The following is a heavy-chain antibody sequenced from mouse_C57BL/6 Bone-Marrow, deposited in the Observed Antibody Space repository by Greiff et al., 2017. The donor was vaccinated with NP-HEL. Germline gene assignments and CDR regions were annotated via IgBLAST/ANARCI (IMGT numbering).Heavy chain of an antibody. CDR3: ASDSSY. V-gene: IGHV1-59*01. CDR2: IDPSDSYT. J-gene: IGHJ3*01. CDR1: GYTFTSYW. D-gene: IGHD2-13*01. Sequence: QVQLHQSGAELVRPGTSVKLSCKASGYTFTSYWMHWVKQRPGQGLEWIGVIDPSDSYTNYNQKFKGKATLTVDTSSSTAYMQLSSLTSEDSAVYYCASDSSYWGQGTLVTVSA.